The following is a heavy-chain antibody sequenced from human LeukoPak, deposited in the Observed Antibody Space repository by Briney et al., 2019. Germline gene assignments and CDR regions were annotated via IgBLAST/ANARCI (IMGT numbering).Heavy chain of an antibody. D-gene: IGHD3-10*01. CDR3: ARSMVRGVPDAFDI. V-gene: IGHV4-34*01. J-gene: IGHJ3*02. Sequence: PSETLSLTCAVYGGSFSGYYWSWIRQPPGKGLEWIGEINHSGSTNYNPSLKSRVTISVDTSKNQFSLKLSSVTAADTAVYYCARSMVRGVPDAFDIWGQGTMVTVSS. CDR1: GGSFSGYY. CDR2: INHSGST.